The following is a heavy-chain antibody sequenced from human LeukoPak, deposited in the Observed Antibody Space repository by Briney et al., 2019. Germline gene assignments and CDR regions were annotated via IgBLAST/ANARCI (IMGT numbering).Heavy chain of an antibody. J-gene: IGHJ6*03. Sequence: GGSLRLSCVGSGFAFNSYTITWVCQAPGKGLEWVSSITSTSAYRQYADSVRGRFTISRDNAKNSLYLQMNSLGAEDTAVYHCARVTAGATTLNYYHYSMDVWGKGTTVTVSS. CDR1: GFAFNSYT. CDR3: ARVTAGATTLNYYHYSMDV. V-gene: IGHV3-21*01. CDR2: ITSTSAYR. D-gene: IGHD1-26*01.